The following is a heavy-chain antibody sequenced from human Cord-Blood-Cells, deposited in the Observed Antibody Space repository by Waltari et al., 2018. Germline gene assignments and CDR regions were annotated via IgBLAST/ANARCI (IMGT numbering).Heavy chain of an antibody. CDR1: GASVSSNSAA. J-gene: IGHJ3*02. CDR3: ARGGKGGTAGAFDI. D-gene: IGHD3-16*01. Sequence: QVQLQQSGPGLVKPSPTLSLTCAISGASVSSNSAAWHWIRQSQSRGLEWLGGTYYRSKWSNDYAVSVKSRITINPDTSKNRFSLQLNSVTPEDTAVYSCARGGKGGTAGAFDIWGQGTMVTVSS. CDR2: TYYRSKWSN. V-gene: IGHV6-1*01.